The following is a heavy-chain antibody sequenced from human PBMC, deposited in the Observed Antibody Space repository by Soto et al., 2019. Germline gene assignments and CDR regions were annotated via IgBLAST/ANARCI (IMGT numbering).Heavy chain of an antibody. D-gene: IGHD3-10*01. V-gene: IGHV4-31*03. CDR2: IYYSGST. CDR3: ARGNGSGKNYYYYGMDV. J-gene: IGHJ6*02. CDR1: GGSISSGGYY. Sequence: PSETLSLTCTVSGGSISSGGYYWSWIRQHPGKGLEWIGYIYYSGSTYYNPSLKSRVTISVDTSKNQFSLKLSSVTAADTAVYYCARGNGSGKNYYYYGMDVWGQGTTVTVSS.